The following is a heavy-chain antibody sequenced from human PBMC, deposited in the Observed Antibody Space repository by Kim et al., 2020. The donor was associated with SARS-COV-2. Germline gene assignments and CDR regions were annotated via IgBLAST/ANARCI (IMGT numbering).Heavy chain of an antibody. CDR1: GGSISSSSYY. Sequence: SETLSLTCTVSGGSISSSSYYWGWIRQPPGKGLEWIGSIYYSGSTYYNPSLKSRVTISVDTSKNQFSLKLSSVTAADTAVYYCARQSNAQLLWFGESDYWGQGTLVTVSS. V-gene: IGHV4-39*01. J-gene: IGHJ4*02. CDR3: ARQSNAQLLWFGESDY. CDR2: IYYSGST. D-gene: IGHD3-10*01.